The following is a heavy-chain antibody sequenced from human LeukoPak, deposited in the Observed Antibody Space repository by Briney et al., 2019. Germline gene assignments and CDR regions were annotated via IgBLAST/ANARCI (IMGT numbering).Heavy chain of an antibody. CDR2: IYYSGST. D-gene: IGHD5-18*01. J-gene: IGHJ6*02. CDR3: ARGTAMVRYYYGMDV. V-gene: IGHV4-31*03. Sequence: SETLSLTCTVSGGSISSGGYYWSWIRQHPGKGLEWIGYIYYSGSTYHNPSLKSRVTISVDTSKNQFSLKLSSVTAADTAVYYCARGTAMVRYYYGMDVWGQGTTVTVSS. CDR1: GGSISSGGYY.